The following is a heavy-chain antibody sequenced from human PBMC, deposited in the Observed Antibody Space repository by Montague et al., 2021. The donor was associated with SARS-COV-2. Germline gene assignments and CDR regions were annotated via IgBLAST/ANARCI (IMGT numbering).Heavy chain of an antibody. CDR3: AHRGGSSWTKPYFDY. CDR2: IYWDDDK. CDR1: GFSLDTSGEA. D-gene: IGHD6-13*01. Sequence: PALVKPTQTLTLTCTFSGFSLDTSGEAVGWIRQPPGKALEWLAVIYWDDDKRYSPSLKSRLTITKDTSKNQVVLTMTNMDPVDTATYYCAHRGGSSWTKPYFDYWGQGTLVTVSS. V-gene: IGHV2-5*02. J-gene: IGHJ4*02.